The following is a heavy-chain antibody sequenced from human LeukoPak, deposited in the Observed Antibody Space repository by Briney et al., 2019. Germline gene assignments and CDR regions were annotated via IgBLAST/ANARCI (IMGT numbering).Heavy chain of an antibody. D-gene: IGHD2-2*01. CDR3: ARENAGYCSSTSCYPYFDY. V-gene: IGHV4-34*01. CDR1: GGSFSGYY. CDR2: INHSGST. J-gene: IGHJ4*02. Sequence: SETLSLTCAVYGGSFSGYYWSWIRQPPGKGLEWIGEINHSGSTNYNPSLKSRVTISVDTSKNQFSLKLSSVTAADTAVYYCARENAGYCSSTSCYPYFDYWGQGTLVTVSS.